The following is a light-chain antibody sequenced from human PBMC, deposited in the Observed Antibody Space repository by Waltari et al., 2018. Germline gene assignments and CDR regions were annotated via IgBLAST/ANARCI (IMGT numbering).Light chain of an antibody. CDR3: CSYAGSVV. V-gene: IGLV2-23*01. CDR2: EGT. Sequence: QSALTQPASVSGSPGQSITISCTGISSDVKNYNFVSWYQQHPGKAPKLMIYEGTKRPSGVSKRVSGSTSGNTASLTISGLQAEDESDYYGCSYAGSVVFGGGTKLTVL. J-gene: IGLJ2*01. CDR1: SSDVKNYNF.